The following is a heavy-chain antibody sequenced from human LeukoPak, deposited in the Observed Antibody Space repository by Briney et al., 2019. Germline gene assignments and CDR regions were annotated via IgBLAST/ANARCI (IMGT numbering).Heavy chain of an antibody. CDR3: ARDFNVYGGNRFDY. V-gene: IGHV4-59*01. Sequence: PSETLSLTCTVSGGSISSYYWSWIRQPPGKGLEWIGYIYYSGSTNYNPSLKSRGTRSVDTSKNQFSLKLSSVTAADTAVYYCARDFNVYGGNRFDYWGQGTLVTVSS. CDR1: GGSISSYY. J-gene: IGHJ4*02. D-gene: IGHD4-23*01. CDR2: IYYSGST.